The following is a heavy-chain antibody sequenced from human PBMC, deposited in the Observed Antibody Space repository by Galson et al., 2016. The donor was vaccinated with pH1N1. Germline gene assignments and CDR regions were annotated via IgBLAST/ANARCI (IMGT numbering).Heavy chain of an antibody. V-gene: IGHV4-31*03. CDR3: ARRFFEYLVGLPTDGPDI. CDR1: GASVTRGDSY. Sequence: TLSLTCTVSGASVTRGDSYWSWIRQHPGKGLEWIGYIDNSGSTYYKSSLKSRVTISVDTSKNQVSLRLYSVTAADTAVYYCARRFFEYLVGLPTDGPDIWGPGTMVTVSS. J-gene: IGHJ3*02. D-gene: IGHD1-26*01. CDR2: IDNSGST.